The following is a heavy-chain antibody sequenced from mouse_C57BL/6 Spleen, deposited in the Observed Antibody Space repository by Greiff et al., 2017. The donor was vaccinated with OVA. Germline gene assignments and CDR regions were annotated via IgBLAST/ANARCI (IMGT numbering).Heavy chain of an antibody. D-gene: IGHD2-1*01. J-gene: IGHJ2*01. Sequence: VKLQESGAELARPGASVKMSCKASGYTFTSYTMHWVKQRPGQGLEWIGYINPSSGYTKYNQKFKDKATLTADKSSSTAYMQLSSLTSEDSAVYYCARWDGNQGYFDYWGQGTTLTVSS. CDR1: GYTFTSYT. CDR2: INPSSGYT. V-gene: IGHV1-4*01. CDR3: ARWDGNQGYFDY.